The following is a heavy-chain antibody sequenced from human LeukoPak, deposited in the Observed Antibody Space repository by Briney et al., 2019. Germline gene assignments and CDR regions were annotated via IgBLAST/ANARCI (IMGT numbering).Heavy chain of an antibody. D-gene: IGHD5-24*01. CDR1: GFTFSSYS. J-gene: IGHJ5*02. CDR2: ISSSSSYI. CDR3: ARDSIRGDGYTREGFDP. V-gene: IGHV3-21*01. Sequence: NSGGSLRLSCAASGFTFSSYSMNWVRQAPGKGLEWVSSISSSSSYIYYADSVKGRFTISRDNAKNSLYLQTNSLRAEDTAVYYCARDSIRGDGYTREGFDPWGQGTLVTVSS.